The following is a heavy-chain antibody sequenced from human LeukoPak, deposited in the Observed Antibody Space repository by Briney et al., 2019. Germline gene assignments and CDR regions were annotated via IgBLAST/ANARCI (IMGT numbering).Heavy chain of an antibody. J-gene: IGHJ4*02. CDR3: ARYYCTGGICYHFVY. Sequence: SETLSLTCTVVGGSISSYYWSWIRQPPGKGLEWIGYIYYTGSTNYNPSLKSRVTISVDASKNQFSLKLSSVTAAVTAVYYCARYYCTGGICYHFVYWGQGTLVTVSS. CDR1: GGSISSYY. D-gene: IGHD2-15*01. CDR2: IYYTGST. V-gene: IGHV4-59*01.